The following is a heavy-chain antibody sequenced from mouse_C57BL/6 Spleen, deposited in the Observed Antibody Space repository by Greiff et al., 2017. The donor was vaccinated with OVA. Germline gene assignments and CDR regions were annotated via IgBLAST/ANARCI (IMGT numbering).Heavy chain of an antibody. V-gene: IGHV5-17*01. D-gene: IGHD1-1*01. J-gene: IGHJ3*01. CDR1: GFTFSDYG. CDR3: ARGGYYGSSLFAY. CDR2: ISSGSSTI. Sequence: DVKLVESGGGLVKPGGSLKLSCAASGFTFSDYGMHWVRQAPEKGLEWVAYISSGSSTIYYADTVKGRFTISRDNAKNTLFLQMTSLRSEDTAMYYGARGGYYGSSLFAYWGQGTLVTVSA.